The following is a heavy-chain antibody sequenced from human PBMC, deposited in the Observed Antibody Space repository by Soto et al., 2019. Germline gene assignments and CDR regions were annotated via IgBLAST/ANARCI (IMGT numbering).Heavy chain of an antibody. V-gene: IGHV3-30*18. CDR3: AKDRMVRGVYYYYGMDV. J-gene: IGHJ6*02. CDR1: GFTFSSYG. CDR2: ISYDGSNK. D-gene: IGHD3-10*01. Sequence: QVQLVESGGGVVQPGRSLRLSCAASGFTFSSYGMHWVRQAPGKGLEWVAVISYDGSNKYYADSVKGRFTISRDNSKNTLYLQMNSLRAEDTAVYYCAKDRMVRGVYYYYGMDVWGQGTTVTVSS.